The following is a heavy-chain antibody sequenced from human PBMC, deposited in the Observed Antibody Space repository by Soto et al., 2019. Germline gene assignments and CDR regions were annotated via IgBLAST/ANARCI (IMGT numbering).Heavy chain of an antibody. D-gene: IGHD3-22*01. V-gene: IGHV3-30*18. Sequence: GGSLRLSCATSGFAFSSYGMNWVRQAPGKGVEWVAVISYEGSKKYYADSVKGRLIISRDNSKNSLYLQMDNLRVEDMAVYYCGKVADSGYYTVERWGQGTLVTVSS. CDR3: GKVADSGYYTVER. CDR1: GFAFSSYG. CDR2: ISYEGSKK. J-gene: IGHJ4*02.